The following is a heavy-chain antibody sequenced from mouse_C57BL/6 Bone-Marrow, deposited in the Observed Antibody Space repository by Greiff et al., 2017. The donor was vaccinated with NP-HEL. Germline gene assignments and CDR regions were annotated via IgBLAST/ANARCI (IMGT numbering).Heavy chain of an antibody. J-gene: IGHJ2*01. D-gene: IGHD1-1*01. Sequence: QVQLQQSGAELMKPVASVKLSCKATGYTFTGYWIEWVKQRPGHGLEWIGEILPGSGNTYYNERFKGKATFTADTSSNTAYMQLSSLTTEDSAIYYCARDYYDSSYFDYWGQGTTLTVSS. CDR2: ILPGSGNT. CDR3: ARDYYDSSYFDY. V-gene: IGHV1-9*01. CDR1: GYTFTGYW.